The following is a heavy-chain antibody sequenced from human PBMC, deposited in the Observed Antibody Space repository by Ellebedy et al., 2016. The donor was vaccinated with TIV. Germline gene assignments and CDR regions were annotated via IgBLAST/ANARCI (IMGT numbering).Heavy chain of an antibody. CDR3: ATREWVDPMDV. CDR2: INTGNGNT. V-gene: IGHV1-3*04. Sequence: ASVKVSCXASGHTFTAYGIHWVRQAPGQGLEWMGWINTGNGNTKYSQTFQGRVTITRDTSASTAYMELSSLRSEDTAVYNCATREWVDPMDVWGQGTMVTVSS. D-gene: IGHD3-3*01. J-gene: IGHJ6*02. CDR1: GHTFTAYG.